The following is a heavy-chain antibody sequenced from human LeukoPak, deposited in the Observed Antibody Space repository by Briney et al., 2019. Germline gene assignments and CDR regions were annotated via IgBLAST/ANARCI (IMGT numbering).Heavy chain of an antibody. J-gene: IGHJ6*02. CDR2: ISAYNGNT. D-gene: IGHD3-3*01. Sequence: ASVKVSCTASGYTFTSYGISWVRPAPGQGLEWMGWISAYNGNTNYAQKLQGRVTMTTDTSTSTAYMELRSLRSDDTAVYYCARDRNFLEWLLYYYYGMDVWGQGTTVTVSS. V-gene: IGHV1-18*01. CDR3: ARDRNFLEWLLYYYYGMDV. CDR1: GYTFTSYG.